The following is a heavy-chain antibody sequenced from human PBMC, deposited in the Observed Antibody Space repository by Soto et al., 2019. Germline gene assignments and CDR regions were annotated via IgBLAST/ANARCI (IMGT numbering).Heavy chain of an antibody. CDR1: GFTFSSYS. V-gene: IGHV3-21*01. CDR2: ISSSSSYI. CDR3: ARDLPSHCSFCAFDI. J-gene: IGHJ3*02. D-gene: IGHD2-21*02. Sequence: EVHLVESGGGLVKPGGSLRLSCAASGFTFSSYSMNWVRQAPGKGLEWVSSISSSSSYIYYADAVKGRFTISRDNAKNSLYLQMNSLRAEATAVYYCARDLPSHCSFCAFDIWGQGTMVTVSS.